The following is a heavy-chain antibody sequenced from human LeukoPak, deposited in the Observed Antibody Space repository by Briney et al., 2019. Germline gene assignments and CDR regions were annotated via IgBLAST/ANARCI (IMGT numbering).Heavy chain of an antibody. J-gene: IGHJ1*01. CDR2: IIPIFGTA. V-gene: IGHV1-69*05. D-gene: IGHD3-10*01. CDR3: ARESGPGGGFQH. CDR1: GGTFSSYA. Sequence: GASVKVSCKASGGTFSSYAISWVRQAPGQGLEWMGGIIPIFGTANYAQKFQGRVTMTRNTSISTAYMELSSLRSEDTAVYYCARESGPGGGFQHWGQGTLVTVSS.